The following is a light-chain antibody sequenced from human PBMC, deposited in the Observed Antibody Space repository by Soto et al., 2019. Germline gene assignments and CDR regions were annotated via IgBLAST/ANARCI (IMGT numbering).Light chain of an antibody. CDR1: QSISNH. V-gene: IGKV1-39*01. J-gene: IGKJ2*01. CDR3: QQSYIMSEGYT. Sequence: DIQVTQSPSSLSASAGDRVTTTCRASQSISNHLNWYQQKPGKAPDLLIYAASSLQSGVPSRFSGSGSGTDFTLTITSLQPEDFATYYCQQSYIMSEGYTFGQGTKLEIK. CDR2: AAS.